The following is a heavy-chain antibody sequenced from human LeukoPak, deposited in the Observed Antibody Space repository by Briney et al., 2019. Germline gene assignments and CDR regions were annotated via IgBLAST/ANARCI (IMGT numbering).Heavy chain of an antibody. J-gene: IGHJ4*02. CDR3: ARAESVRSTRPSPPNMYYFDY. Sequence: GASVKVSCKASGYTFTSYDINWVRQATGQGLEWMGWMNPNSGNTGYAQKFQGRVTITRNTSISTAYMELSSLRSEDTAVYYCARAESVRSTRPSPPNMYYFDYWGQGTLVTVSS. CDR1: GYTFTSYD. CDR2: MNPNSGNT. D-gene: IGHD6-6*01. V-gene: IGHV1-8*03.